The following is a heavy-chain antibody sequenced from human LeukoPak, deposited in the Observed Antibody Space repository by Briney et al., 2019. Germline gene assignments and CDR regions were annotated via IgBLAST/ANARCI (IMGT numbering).Heavy chain of an antibody. J-gene: IGHJ6*02. CDR3: AREVDIMDV. V-gene: IGHV3-48*01. Sequence: GGSLGLACAASGFTFSSFALNWVRQAPGKGLEWVSYISSSSSIFYADSVKGRFTISRDNAKNSLYLQMNSLRAEDTGVYYCAREVDIMDVWGQGTTVIVS. CDR1: GFTFSSFA. CDR2: ISSSSSI.